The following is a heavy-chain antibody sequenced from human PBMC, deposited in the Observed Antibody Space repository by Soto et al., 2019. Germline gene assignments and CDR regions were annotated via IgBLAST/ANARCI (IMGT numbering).Heavy chain of an antibody. CDR1: GYTFTSYG. J-gene: IGHJ5*02. V-gene: IGHV1-46*03. Sequence: ASVKVSCKASGYTFTSYGISWVRQAPGQGLEWMGRINPSGGSTSYAQKFQGRVTMTRDTSTSTVYMELSSLRSEDTAVYYCARAGYSLANWFDPWGQGTLVTVSS. D-gene: IGHD5-18*01. CDR3: ARAGYSLANWFDP. CDR2: INPSGGST.